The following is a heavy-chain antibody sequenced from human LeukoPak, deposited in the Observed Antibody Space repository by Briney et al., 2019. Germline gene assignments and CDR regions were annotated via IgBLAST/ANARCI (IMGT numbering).Heavy chain of an antibody. CDR1: GGSISSYY. Sequence: KPSETLSLTCTVSGGSISSYYWSWIRQPPGKRLDWIGYIYYSGSTNYNPSLKSRVTISVDTSKNQFSLKLSSVTAADTAVYYCARKVGIAAAGMISYYYYGMDVWGQGTTVTVSS. J-gene: IGHJ6*02. CDR3: ARKVGIAAAGMISYYYYGMDV. CDR2: IYYSGST. V-gene: IGHV4-59*08. D-gene: IGHD6-13*01.